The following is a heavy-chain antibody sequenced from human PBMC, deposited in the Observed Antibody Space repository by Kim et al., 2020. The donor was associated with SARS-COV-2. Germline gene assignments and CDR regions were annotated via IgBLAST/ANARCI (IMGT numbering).Heavy chain of an antibody. V-gene: IGHV3-23*01. CDR3: AKDLNRPSYSRRFDS. Sequence: DSVKGRFTISRDNSKNTLYLQMNSRRAEDTAVYYCAKDLNRPSYSRRFDSWGQGTLVTVSS. J-gene: IGHJ4*02. D-gene: IGHD6-13*01.